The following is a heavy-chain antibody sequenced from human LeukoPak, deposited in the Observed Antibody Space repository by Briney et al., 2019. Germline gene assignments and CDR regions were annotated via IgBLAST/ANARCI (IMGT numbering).Heavy chain of an antibody. CDR1: GGSFSGYY. J-gene: IGHJ6*03. CDR3: ASGQRPTYYDFWSGYYRNNYYYYMDV. Sequence: SETLSLTCAVYGGSFSGYYWSWIRQPPGKGLEWIGEINHSGSTNYNPSLKSRVTISVDTSKNQFSLKLSSVTAADTAVYYCASGQRPTYYDFWSGYYRNNYYYYMDVWGKGTTVTVSS. CDR2: INHSGST. V-gene: IGHV4-34*01. D-gene: IGHD3-3*01.